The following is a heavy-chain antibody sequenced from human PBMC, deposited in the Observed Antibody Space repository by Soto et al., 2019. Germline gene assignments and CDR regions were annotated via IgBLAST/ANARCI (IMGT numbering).Heavy chain of an antibody. J-gene: IGHJ6*02. V-gene: IGHV3-33*01. CDR2: IWYDGSNK. Sequence: GGSLRLSCAASGFTFSSYGMHWVRQAPGKGLEWVAVIWYDGSNKYYADYVKGRFTISRDNSKNTLYLQMNSLRAEDTAVYYCARGLGYCSGGSCYWGGGYYYGMDVWGQGTTVTVSS. CDR3: ARGLGYCSGGSCYWGGGYYYGMDV. CDR1: GFTFSSYG. D-gene: IGHD2-15*01.